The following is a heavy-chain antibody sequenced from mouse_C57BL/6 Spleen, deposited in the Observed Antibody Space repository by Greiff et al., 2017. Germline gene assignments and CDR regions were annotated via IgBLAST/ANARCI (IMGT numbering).Heavy chain of an antibody. J-gene: IGHJ2*01. CDR1: GFNIKDYY. D-gene: IGHD3-2*02. CDR3: TGTAQVPYYFDY. V-gene: IGHV14-1*01. Sequence: EVKLEESGAELVRPGASVKLSCTASGFNIKDYYMHWVKQRPEQGLEWIGRIDPEDGDTEYAPKFQGKATMTADTSSNTAYLQRSSLTSEDTAVYYCTGTAQVPYYFDYWGQGTTLTVSS. CDR2: IDPEDGDT.